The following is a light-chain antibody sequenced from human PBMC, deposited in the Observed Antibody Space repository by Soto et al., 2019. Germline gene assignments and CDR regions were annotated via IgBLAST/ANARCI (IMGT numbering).Light chain of an antibody. CDR3: VLYIGSGIWV. CDR1: SGSVSASNY. Sequence: QTVVTQEPSFSVSPGTTVTLTCGLSSGSVSASNYPSWYQQTPGQAPRTLIYSTNTRSSGVPDRFSASILGNKAALSITGAQADDECDYDCVLYIGSGIWVFGGGTKLTVL. CDR2: STN. V-gene: IGLV8-61*01. J-gene: IGLJ3*02.